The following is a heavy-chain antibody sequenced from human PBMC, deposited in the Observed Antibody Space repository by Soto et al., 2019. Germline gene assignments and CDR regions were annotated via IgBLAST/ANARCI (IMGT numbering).Heavy chain of an antibody. J-gene: IGHJ4*02. CDR1: GFTFSSYS. CDR2: ISSSSSYI. Sequence: GGSLRLSCAASGFTFSSYSMNWVRQAPGKGLEWVSSISSSSSYIYYADSVKGRFTISRDNAKNSLYLQMNSLRAEDTAVYYCARTLEYYYDSSGYYYSRLFDYWGQGTLVTVSS. CDR3: ARTLEYYYDSSGYYYSRLFDY. V-gene: IGHV3-21*01. D-gene: IGHD3-22*01.